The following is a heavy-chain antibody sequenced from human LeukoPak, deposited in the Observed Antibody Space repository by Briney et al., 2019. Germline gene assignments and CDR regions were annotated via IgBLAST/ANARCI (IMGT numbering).Heavy chain of an antibody. CDR1: GFTFSSYW. D-gene: IGHD6-19*01. CDR3: ARGPRDLIIAVAHFDY. J-gene: IGHJ4*02. CDR2: IKQDGSEK. V-gene: IGHV3-7*01. Sequence: GGSLRLSCSASGFTFSSYWMSWVRQAPGKGLEWVANIKQDGSEKYYVDSVKGRFTISRDNAKNSLYLQMNSLRAEDTAVYYCARGPRDLIIAVAHFDYWGQGTLVTVSS.